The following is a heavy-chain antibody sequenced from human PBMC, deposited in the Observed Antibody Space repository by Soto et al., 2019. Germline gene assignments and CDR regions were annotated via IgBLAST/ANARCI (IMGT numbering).Heavy chain of an antibody. CDR2: IYYSEST. CDR1: GGSISSYY. V-gene: IGHV4-59*01. J-gene: IGHJ3*02. D-gene: IGHD5-18*01. Sequence: SETLSLTCTVSGGSISSYYWSWIRQPPGKGLEWIGDIYYSESTNYNPSLKRRVTISVDTPKNQFYLKLNSVTAADTAVYYCASRGYSYDAFDIWGQGTMVTVSS. CDR3: ASRGYSYDAFDI.